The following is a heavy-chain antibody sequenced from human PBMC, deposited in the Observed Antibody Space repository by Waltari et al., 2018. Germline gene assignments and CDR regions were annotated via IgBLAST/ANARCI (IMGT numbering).Heavy chain of an antibody. V-gene: IGHV3-23*01. Sequence: EVQLLESGGGLVQPGGSLRLSCAASGFTFGSYALSWVREAPGKGLEWVSAISGSGGSTYYADSVKGRFTISRDNSKNTLYLQMNSLRAEDTAVYYCAKRLEAGWYYYYGMDVWGQGTTVTVSS. D-gene: IGHD1-1*01. CDR3: AKRLEAGWYYYYGMDV. J-gene: IGHJ6*02. CDR2: ISGSGGST. CDR1: GFTFGSYA.